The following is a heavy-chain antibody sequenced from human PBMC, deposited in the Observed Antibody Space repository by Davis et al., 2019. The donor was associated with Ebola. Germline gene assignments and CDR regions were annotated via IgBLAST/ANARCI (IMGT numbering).Heavy chain of an antibody. CDR1: GYTLTELS. D-gene: IGHD3-3*02. CDR2: FDPEDGET. CDR3: AAIFGVVILDY. V-gene: IGHV1-24*01. J-gene: IGHJ4*02. Sequence: AASVKVSCKVSGYTLTELSMHWVRQAPGKGLEWMGGFDPEDGETIYAQKFQGRVTMTEHTSTDTAYMELSSLRSEDTAVYYCAAIFGVVILDYWGQGTLVTVSS.